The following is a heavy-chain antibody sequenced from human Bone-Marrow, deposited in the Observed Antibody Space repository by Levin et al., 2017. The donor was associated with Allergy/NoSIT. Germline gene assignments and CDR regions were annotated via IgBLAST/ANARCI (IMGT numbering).Heavy chain of an antibody. D-gene: IGHD3-9*01. CDR2: IRSKANSYAT. V-gene: IGHV3-73*01. CDR1: GFTFSGSA. Sequence: PGGSLRLSCAASGFTFSGSAMHWVRQASGNGLEWVGRIRSKANSYATAYAASVKGRFTISRDDSKNTAYLQMNSLKTEDTAVYYCTRHAANYDILTGYAGYYMDVWGKGTTVTVSS. J-gene: IGHJ6*03. CDR3: TRHAANYDILTGYAGYYMDV.